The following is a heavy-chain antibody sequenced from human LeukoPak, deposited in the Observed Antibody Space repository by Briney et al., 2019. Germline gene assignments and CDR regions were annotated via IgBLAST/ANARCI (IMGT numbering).Heavy chain of an antibody. CDR3: ARQEVYPHDWFDP. CDR1: GSRFTSYW. D-gene: IGHD1-14*01. Sequence: GESLKISCKGSGSRFTSYWIGWVRRLPGKGLEWMGIIYPGDSDTRYSPSFQGQVTISVDKSISTAYLQWSSLKASDTAMYYCARQEVYPHDWFDPWGQGTLVTVSS. V-gene: IGHV5-51*01. J-gene: IGHJ5*02. CDR2: IYPGDSDT.